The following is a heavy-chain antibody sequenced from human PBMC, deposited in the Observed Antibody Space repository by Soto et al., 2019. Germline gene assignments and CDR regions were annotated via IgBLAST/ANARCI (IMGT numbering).Heavy chain of an antibody. CDR2: IYPGASDT. CDR3: ARPIAVAGTYGMDV. Sequence: GEALKLSCKGSGYSFTSYWIGWVRQMLGKGLEWMGLIYPGASDTRYSPSFQGQVPISADKSISTAYLQWCSLKASDTAMYYCARPIAVAGTYGMDVWGQGTTVTVSS. V-gene: IGHV5-51*01. D-gene: IGHD6-19*01. CDR1: GYSFTSYW. J-gene: IGHJ6*02.